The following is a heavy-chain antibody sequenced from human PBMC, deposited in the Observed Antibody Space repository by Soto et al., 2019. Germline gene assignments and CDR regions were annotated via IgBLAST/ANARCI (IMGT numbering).Heavy chain of an antibody. V-gene: IGHV4-59*01. J-gene: IGHJ4*02. CDR1: GGSISSYY. Sequence: PSETLSLTCTVSGGSISSYYWSWIRQPPGKGLEWTGYIYYSGSTNYNPSLKSRVTISVDTSKNQFSLKLSSVTAADTAVYYCARFYYYDSSGYYWTFDYWGQGTLVTVSS. CDR3: ARFYYYDSSGYYWTFDY. D-gene: IGHD3-22*01. CDR2: IYYSGST.